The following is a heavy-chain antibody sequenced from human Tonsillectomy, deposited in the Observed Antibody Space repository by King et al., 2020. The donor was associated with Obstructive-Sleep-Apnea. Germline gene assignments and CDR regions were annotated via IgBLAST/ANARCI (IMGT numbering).Heavy chain of an antibody. CDR2: IYPGDSDT. Sequence: QLVQSGAEVKKPGESLKISCKGSGYSFTTYWIGWVRQMPGKGLEWMGIIYPGDSDTRYSPSFQGQVTISADKSISTAYLQWSSLMASDTAMYYCARLGDSSGYYLRYFDYWGRGTLVTVSS. CDR3: ARLGDSSGYYLRYFDY. D-gene: IGHD3-22*01. J-gene: IGHJ4*02. CDR1: GYSFTTYW. V-gene: IGHV5-51*01.